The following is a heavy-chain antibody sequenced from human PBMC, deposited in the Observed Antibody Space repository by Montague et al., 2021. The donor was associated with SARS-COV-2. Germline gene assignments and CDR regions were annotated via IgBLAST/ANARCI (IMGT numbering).Heavy chain of an antibody. Sequence: SLRLSCAASGFTFSSYSMNWVRQAPGKGLEWVSSISSSGSYIYHXDSXKGRFTISRDNAKNSLYLQMNSLRAEDTAVYYCARETNWSYGSSFDYWGQGTLVTVSS. CDR2: ISSSGSYI. J-gene: IGHJ4*02. D-gene: IGHD1-26*01. CDR1: GFTFSSYS. CDR3: ARETNWSYGSSFDY. V-gene: IGHV3-21*01.